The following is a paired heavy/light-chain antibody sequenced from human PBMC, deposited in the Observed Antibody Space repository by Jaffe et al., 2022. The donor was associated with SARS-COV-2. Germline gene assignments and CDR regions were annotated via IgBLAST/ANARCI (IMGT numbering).Heavy chain of an antibody. J-gene: IGHJ4*02. D-gene: IGHD1-1*01. CDR3: VKDHPWNGDY. CDR2: ITRNGDIT. V-gene: IGHV3-64D*09. CDR1: GFSFTDYA. Sequence: EVHLLESGGGLVQPGGSLRLSCSASGFSFTDYAMHWVRQAPGKGLEPVSIITRNGDITQYADSVKGRFTVSRDNSKNTLYLQMSSLRVEDTAVYYCVKDHPWNGDYWGQGTLVTVSP.
Light chain of an antibody. V-gene: IGKV4-1*01. CDR1: QSVLYSSNNNNY. CDR2: WAS. CDR3: QQYYNSLHT. Sequence: DIVMTQSPDSLAVSLGERATINCKSSQSVLYSSNNNNYLAWYQQKPGQPPKLLIYWASTRESGVPDRFSGSGSGTDFTLTISSLQAEDVAVYYCQQYYNSLHTFGQGTKLEIK. J-gene: IGKJ2*01.